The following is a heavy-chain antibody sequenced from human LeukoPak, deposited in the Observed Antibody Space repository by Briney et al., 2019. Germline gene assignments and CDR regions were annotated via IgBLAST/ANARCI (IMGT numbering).Heavy chain of an antibody. D-gene: IGHD3-22*01. V-gene: IGHV3-33*01. CDR3: ARAPVSYYYDSSGYDSLYYGMDV. Sequence: PGGSLRLSCAASGFTFSDYGMHWVRQAPGKGLEWVAVIWYDGSNKYYADSVKGRFTISRDNSKNTLYLQMNSLRAEDTAVYYCARAPVSYYYDSSGYDSLYYGMDVWGQGTTVTVSS. CDR2: IWYDGSNK. CDR1: GFTFSDYG. J-gene: IGHJ6*02.